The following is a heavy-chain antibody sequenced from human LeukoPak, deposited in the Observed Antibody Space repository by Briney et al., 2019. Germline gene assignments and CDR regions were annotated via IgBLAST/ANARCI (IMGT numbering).Heavy chain of an antibody. CDR2: IIDGGGSR. CDR1: ALTFSNYE. V-gene: IGHV3-48*03. Sequence: GVSLRLSCAASALTFSNYEMNCVRQPPGKGLEWISYIIDGGGSRYYADSVKGRFTISTDNATNSTSLQMNSLRAEETVVDYGARRGYGSHFDYWGQGALGTVSS. CDR3: ARRGYGSHFDY. J-gene: IGHJ4*02. D-gene: IGHD5-12*01.